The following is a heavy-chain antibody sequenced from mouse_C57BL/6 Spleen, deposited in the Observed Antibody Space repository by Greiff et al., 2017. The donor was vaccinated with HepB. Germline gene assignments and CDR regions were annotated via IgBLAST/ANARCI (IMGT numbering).Heavy chain of an antibody. CDR1: GYTFTSYG. J-gene: IGHJ3*01. V-gene: IGHV1-81*01. D-gene: IGHD2-3*01. CDR2: IYPRSGNT. CDR3: ARWPSYDWLAY. Sequence: VQLQQSGAELARPGASVKLSCKASGYTFTSYGISWVKQRTGQGLEWIGEIYPRSGNTYYNEKFKGKATLTADKSSSTAYMELRSLTSEDSAVYVCARWPSYDWLAYWGQGTLVTVSA.